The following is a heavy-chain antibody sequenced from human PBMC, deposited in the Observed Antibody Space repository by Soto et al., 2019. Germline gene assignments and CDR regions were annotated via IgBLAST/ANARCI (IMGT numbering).Heavy chain of an antibody. CDR3: ARGPVVPTSHLDP. CDR1: GGSISSGDYY. D-gene: IGHD2-2*01. CDR2: IYYSGST. Sequence: SETLSLACTVSGGSISSGDYYWSWIRQPPGKGLEWIGYIYYSGSTYYNPSLKSRVTISVDTSKNQFSLKLSSVTAADTAVYYCARGPVVPTSHLDPWSQGTLVTVSS. V-gene: IGHV4-30-4*01. J-gene: IGHJ5*02.